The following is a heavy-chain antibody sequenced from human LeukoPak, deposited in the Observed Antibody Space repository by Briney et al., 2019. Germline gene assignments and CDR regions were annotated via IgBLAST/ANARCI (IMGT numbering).Heavy chain of an antibody. CDR1: GGSFSGYY. V-gene: IGHV4-34*01. J-gene: IGHJ6*03. CDR3: ARGRATYYGSGWGVRLYYYYYMDV. CDR2: INHSGST. D-gene: IGHD3-10*01. Sequence: SETLSLTCAVYGGSFSGYYWSWIRQPPGKGLEWIGEINHSGSTNYNPSLKSRVTISVDTSKNQFSLKLSSVTAADTAVYYCARGRATYYGSGWGVRLYYYYYMDVWGKGTTVTVSS.